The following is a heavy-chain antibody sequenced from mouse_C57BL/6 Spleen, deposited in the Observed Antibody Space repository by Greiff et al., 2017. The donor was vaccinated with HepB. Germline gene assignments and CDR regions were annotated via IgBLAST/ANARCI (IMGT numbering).Heavy chain of an antibody. CDR3: ARYYGNFAWFAY. CDR2: IYPGSGST. CDR1: GYTFTSYW. D-gene: IGHD2-1*01. J-gene: IGHJ3*01. V-gene: IGHV1-55*01. Sequence: QVQLQQPGAELVKPGASVKMSCKASGYTFTSYWITWVKQRPGQGLEWIGDIYPGSGSTNYNEKFKGKATLTVDTSSSTAYMQLSSLTSEDSAVYYCARYYGNFAWFAYWGQGTLVTVSA.